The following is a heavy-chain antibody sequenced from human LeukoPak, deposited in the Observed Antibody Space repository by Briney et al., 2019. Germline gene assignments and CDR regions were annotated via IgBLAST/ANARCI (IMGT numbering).Heavy chain of an antibody. CDR1: GYAFTGYY. CDR2: INPNSGGT. CDR3: ARGSGASGIYGMDV. J-gene: IGHJ6*02. V-gene: IGHV1-2*04. D-gene: IGHD3-10*01. Sequence: ASVKVSCKASGYAFTGYYMHWVRQAPGQGLEWMGWINPNSGGTNYAQKFQGWVTMTRDTSISTAYMELSRLRSDDTAVYYCARGSGASGIYGMDVWGQGTTVTVSS.